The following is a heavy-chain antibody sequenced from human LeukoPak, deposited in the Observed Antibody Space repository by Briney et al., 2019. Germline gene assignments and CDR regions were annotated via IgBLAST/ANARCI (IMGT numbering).Heavy chain of an antibody. J-gene: IGHJ4*02. Sequence: PGGSLRLSCAASGFTFSSFAMHWVRQAPGKGLEWVAFMSYVARDTYYGDSVKGRFTVSRDNSKDMVYLQMNSLTTADTAVYYCARSYSLPEYWGQGTLVTVSS. D-gene: IGHD1-26*01. CDR3: ARSYSLPEY. V-gene: IGHV3-30*04. CDR1: GFTFSSFA. CDR2: MSYVARDT.